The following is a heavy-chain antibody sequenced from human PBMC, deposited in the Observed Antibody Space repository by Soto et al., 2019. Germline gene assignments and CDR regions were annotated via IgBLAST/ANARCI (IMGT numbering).Heavy chain of an antibody. CDR1: GYTFTSYY. D-gene: IGHD3-22*01. J-gene: IGHJ3*02. V-gene: IGHV1-46*01. CDR2: INSSGGST. Sequence: GASVKVSCKESGYTFTSYYMHWVRQAPGQGLERMGIINSSGGSTSYAQKFQGRVTMTRDTSTSTVYMELSSLRSEDTAVYYCARDPVPLLYYYSSGYYGSAYDIWGQGTMVTVSS. CDR3: ARDPVPLLYYYSSGYYGSAYDI.